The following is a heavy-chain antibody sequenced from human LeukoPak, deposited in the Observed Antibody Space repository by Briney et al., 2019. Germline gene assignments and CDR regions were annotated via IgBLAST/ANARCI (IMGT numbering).Heavy chain of an antibody. CDR2: INACNGNT. CDR1: GHTFTSYG. J-gene: IGHJ3*02. V-gene: IGHV1-18*01. CDR3: ARPEGYCSSTSCSDAFDI. Sequence: ASVKVSCKGSGHTFTSYGISWVRQAPGQGLEWMGWINACNGNTNYAQKLQGRVTMTTDTSTSTVYMELRSLRSDDTAVYYCARPEGYCSSTSCSDAFDIWGQGTMVAVSS. D-gene: IGHD2-2*01.